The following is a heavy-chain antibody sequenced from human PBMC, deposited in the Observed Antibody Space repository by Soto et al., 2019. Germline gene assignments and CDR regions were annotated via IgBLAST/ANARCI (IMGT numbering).Heavy chain of an antibody. V-gene: IGHV1-69*13. J-gene: IGHJ3*02. Sequence: SVKVSCKASGGTFSSYAISWVRQAPGQGLEWMGGIIPIFGTANYAQKFQGRVTITADESTSTAYMELSSLRSEDTAVYYCARGLYYYDSSGYRDDAFDIWGQGTMVTVSS. CDR2: IIPIFGTA. CDR1: GGTFSSYA. D-gene: IGHD3-22*01. CDR3: ARGLYYYDSSGYRDDAFDI.